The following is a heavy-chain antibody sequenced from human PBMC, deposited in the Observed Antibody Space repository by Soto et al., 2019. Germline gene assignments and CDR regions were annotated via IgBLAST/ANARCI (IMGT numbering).Heavy chain of an antibody. CDR3: ARDPFSSWKYYFDY. CDR2: ISSSSSYI. J-gene: IGHJ4*02. D-gene: IGHD6-13*01. Sequence: EVQLVESGGGLVKPGGSLRLSCAASGFTFSSHSMNWVRQAPGKGLEWVSSISSSSSYIYYADSVKGRFTISRDNAKNSLYLQMNSLRAEDTAVYYCARDPFSSWKYYFDYWGQGTLVTVSS. CDR1: GFTFSSHS. V-gene: IGHV3-21*01.